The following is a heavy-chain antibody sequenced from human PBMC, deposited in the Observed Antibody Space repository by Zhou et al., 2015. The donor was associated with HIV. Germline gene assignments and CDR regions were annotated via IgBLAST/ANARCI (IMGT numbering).Heavy chain of an antibody. J-gene: IGHJ6*02. D-gene: IGHD4-17*01. CDR3: ARVRYGMDV. V-gene: IGHV1-18*01. CDR2: ISADNGNT. Sequence: QVQLVQSGAEVKKPGASVKVSCKTSGFTFTNYGISWVRQAPGQGLEWMGWISADNGNTNYAEKVQGRLALTTDTSTSTAYMELRGLRSDDTAVYYCARVRYGMDVWGQGATVTVSS. CDR1: GFTFTNYG.